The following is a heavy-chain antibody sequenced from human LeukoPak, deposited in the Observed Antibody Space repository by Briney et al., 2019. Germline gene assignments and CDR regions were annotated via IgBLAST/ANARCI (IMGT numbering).Heavy chain of an antibody. CDR2: ISGSGGSK. CDR3: AKLGDCGGDWHLGAFDS. CDR1: GFTFNSYA. V-gene: IGHV3-23*01. J-gene: IGHJ3*02. D-gene: IGHD2-21*02. Sequence: GGSLRLSCAASGFTFNSYAMSWVRQAPGKGLEWVSAISGSGGSKYYEDSVKSRFTISRDNSKNTLYLQMNSLRAEDTAVYYCAKLGDCGGDWHLGAFDSWGQGTMVTVSS.